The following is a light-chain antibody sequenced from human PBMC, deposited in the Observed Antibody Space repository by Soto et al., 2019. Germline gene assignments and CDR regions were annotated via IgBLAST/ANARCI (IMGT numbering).Light chain of an antibody. J-gene: IGKJ5*01. Sequence: DIQMTQSPASLSASVGDRVTITCRASQSITNDLNWYQQKPGRAPQVLIYAAFSLQSGVPSRFSGSGSGTDFTLTISSLQPEDFATYYCQQSYSTPITFGQGTRLEIK. CDR3: QQSYSTPIT. CDR2: AAF. V-gene: IGKV1-39*01. CDR1: QSITND.